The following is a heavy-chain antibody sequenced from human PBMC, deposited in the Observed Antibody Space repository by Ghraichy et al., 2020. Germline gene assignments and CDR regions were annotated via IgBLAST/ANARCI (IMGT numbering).Heavy chain of an antibody. V-gene: IGHV3-15*01. J-gene: IGHJ3*01. D-gene: IGHD6-19*01. CDR2: IKSESDGGTT. CDR3: ATVGAVLISDAFDV. CDR1: GFTFTKDW. Sequence: GESLNISCAASGFTFTKDWMTWVRQAPGKGLEWIGQIKSESDGGTTDYGAPVKGRFTISRDDSKNTVYLQMNSLKTEDTAVYYCATVGAVLISDAFDVWGRETIVTVSS.